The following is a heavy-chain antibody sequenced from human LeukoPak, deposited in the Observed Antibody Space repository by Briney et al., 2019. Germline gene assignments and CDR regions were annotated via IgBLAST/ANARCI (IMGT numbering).Heavy chain of an antibody. CDR2: IYYSGNT. V-gene: IGHV4-39*07. CDR1: GGSISSSSYY. J-gene: IGHJ3*02. Sequence: PSETLSLTCTVSGGSISSSSYYWGWIRQPPGEGLEWIGNIYYSGNTYYSPSLKSRVTISVDTSKNQFSLNLSSVTAADTAVYYCARESYYDSSGYSHDAFDIWGQGTMVTVSS. D-gene: IGHD3-22*01. CDR3: ARESYYDSSGYSHDAFDI.